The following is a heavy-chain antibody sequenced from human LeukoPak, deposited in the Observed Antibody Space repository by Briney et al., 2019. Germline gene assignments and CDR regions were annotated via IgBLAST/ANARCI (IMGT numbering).Heavy chain of an antibody. V-gene: IGHV3-48*01. Sequence: GSLRLSCAASGFTFSSYSMNWVRQAPGKGLEWISYISGSSSTIYYADSVKGRFTISRDNSKNTLYLQMNSLRAEDTAVYYCAKLSGPSYCMDVWGKGTTVTVSS. CDR3: AKLSGPSYCMDV. D-gene: IGHD2-15*01. CDR2: ISGSSSTI. CDR1: GFTFSSYS. J-gene: IGHJ6*03.